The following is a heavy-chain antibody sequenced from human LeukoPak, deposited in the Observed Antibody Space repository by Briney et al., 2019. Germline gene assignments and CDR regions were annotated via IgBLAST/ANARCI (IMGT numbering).Heavy chain of an antibody. CDR3: ARFAYSGYYYYYYYMDV. CDR1: GYTFTSYD. Sequence: HWASVKVSCKASGYTFTSYDINWVRQATGQGLEWMGWMNPNSGNTGYAQKFQGRVTMTRNTSISTAYMELSSLRSEDTAVYYCARFAYSGYYYYYYYMDVWGKGTTVTVSS. V-gene: IGHV1-8*01. CDR2: MNPNSGNT. J-gene: IGHJ6*03. D-gene: IGHD5-12*01.